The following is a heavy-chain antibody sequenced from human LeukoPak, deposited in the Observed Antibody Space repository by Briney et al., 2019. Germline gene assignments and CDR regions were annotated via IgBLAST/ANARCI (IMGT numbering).Heavy chain of an antibody. Sequence: PGGSLRLSCKASGYSFSTFWIGWVRQMPGKGLEWMAIIYPGDSDTRYRSSFQGLVTISADKSITTAYLQWSSLRASDTAIYYCVTLLAGPGYWGQGTLVTVTS. CDR2: IYPGDSDT. V-gene: IGHV5-51*01. CDR3: VTLLAGPGY. CDR1: GYSFSTFW. J-gene: IGHJ4*02. D-gene: IGHD2-2*01.